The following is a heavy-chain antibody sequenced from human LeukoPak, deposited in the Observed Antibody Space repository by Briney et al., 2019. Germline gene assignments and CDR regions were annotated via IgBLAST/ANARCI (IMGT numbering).Heavy chain of an antibody. V-gene: IGHV4-59*01. CDR2: LYYSGIT. J-gene: IGHJ3*02. CDR3: ASETYYYDSSAYYYNAFDI. CDR1: GGSISSYY. D-gene: IGHD3-22*01. Sequence: PSETLSLTCTVSGGSISSYYWSWIRQPPGKGLEWIGYLYYSGITSYNPSLQSRVTISVDTSKNQFSLKLRSVTAADTAVYYCASETYYYDSSAYYYNAFDIWGQGTMVTVSS.